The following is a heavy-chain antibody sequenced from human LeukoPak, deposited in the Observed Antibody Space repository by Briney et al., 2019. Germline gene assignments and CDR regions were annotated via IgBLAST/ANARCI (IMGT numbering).Heavy chain of an antibody. CDR3: ARALRGYSYGFDY. Sequence: SETLSLTCTVSGGSLSGHYWSWIRQPPGKGLEWIGYIYYSGSTNYNPSLKSRVTISVDTSKNQFSLKLSSVTAADTAVYYCARALRGYSYGFDYWGQGTLVTVSS. J-gene: IGHJ4*02. V-gene: IGHV4-59*11. CDR2: IYYSGST. D-gene: IGHD5-18*01. CDR1: GGSLSGHY.